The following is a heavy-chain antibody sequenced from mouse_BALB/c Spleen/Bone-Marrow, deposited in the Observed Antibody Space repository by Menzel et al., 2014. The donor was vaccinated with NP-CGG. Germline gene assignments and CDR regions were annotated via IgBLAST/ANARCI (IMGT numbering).Heavy chain of an antibody. Sequence: EVQLVESGGGLVKPGGSLKLSCAASGFTFSDYYMYWVRQTPEKRLEWVATISDGGSYTYYTDSVKGRFTISRDNAKNNLYLQMSSLKSEDTAMYYCARGGGNYEGAWFAYWGQGTLVTVSA. D-gene: IGHD2-1*01. CDR2: ISDGGSYT. V-gene: IGHV5-4*02. J-gene: IGHJ3*01. CDR1: GFTFSDYY. CDR3: ARGGGNYEGAWFAY.